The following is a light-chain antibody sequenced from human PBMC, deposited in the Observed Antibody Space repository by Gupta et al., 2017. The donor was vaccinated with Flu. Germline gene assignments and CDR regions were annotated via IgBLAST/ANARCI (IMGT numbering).Light chain of an antibody. V-gene: IGKV3-20*01. CDR1: QSVSSSY. CDR2: GAS. CDR3: QQDCSSPWT. Sequence: EIVLTQSPGTLSLSPGERATLSCRASQSVSSSYLAWYQQKPGQAPRLLIYGASSRATGIPDRFSGSGSGTDITLTISILDPEDFAVYYCQQDCSSPWTFGQGTKVEIK. J-gene: IGKJ1*01.